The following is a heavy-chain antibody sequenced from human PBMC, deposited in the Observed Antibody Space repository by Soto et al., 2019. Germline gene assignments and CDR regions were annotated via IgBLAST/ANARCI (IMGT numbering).Heavy chain of an antibody. CDR1: GGSISSSSYY. Sequence: SETLSLTCTVSGGSISSSSYYWGWIRQPPGKGLEWIGSIYYSGSTYYNPSLKSRVTISVDTSKNQFSLKLSSVTAADTAVYYCAGRMAAENWFDPWGQGTLVTVSS. D-gene: IGHD6-13*01. CDR2: IYYSGST. V-gene: IGHV4-39*01. J-gene: IGHJ5*02. CDR3: AGRMAAENWFDP.